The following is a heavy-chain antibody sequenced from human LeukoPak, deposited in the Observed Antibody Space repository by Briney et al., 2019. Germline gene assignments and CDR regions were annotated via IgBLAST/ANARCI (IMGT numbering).Heavy chain of an antibody. CDR2: ISYDGSNE. CDR3: ARDIKDFDY. D-gene: IGHD1-14*01. CDR1: GFTFSSYV. J-gene: IGHJ4*02. Sequence: GRSLRLSCAASGFTFSSYVMHWVRQAPGKGLEWVAIISYDGSNEYYADSVKGRFTISRDNSKNTLYLQMNSLRAADTAVYYCARDIKDFDYWGQGTLVTVSS. V-gene: IGHV3-30*04.